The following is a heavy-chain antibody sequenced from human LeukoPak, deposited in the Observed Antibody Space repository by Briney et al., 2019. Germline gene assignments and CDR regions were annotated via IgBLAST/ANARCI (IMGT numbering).Heavy chain of an antibody. CDR2: IYTSGST. D-gene: IGHD6-19*01. Sequence: PSQTLSLTCTVSGGSISSGSYYWSWIRQPAGKGLEWIGRIYTSGSTNYNPSLKSRVTISVDTSKNQFSLKLSSVTAADTAVYYCARDGQWLVRVFVYWGQGTLVTVSS. CDR1: GGSISSGSYY. CDR3: ARDGQWLVRVFVY. J-gene: IGHJ4*02. V-gene: IGHV4-61*02.